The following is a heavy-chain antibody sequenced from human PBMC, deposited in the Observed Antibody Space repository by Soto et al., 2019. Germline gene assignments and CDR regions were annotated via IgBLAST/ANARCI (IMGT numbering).Heavy chain of an antibody. CDR3: AKDHLAGEMADYYYYGMDV. V-gene: IGHV3-23*01. J-gene: IGHJ6*02. CDR1: GFTFSSYA. D-gene: IGHD6-19*01. CDR2: ISGSGGST. Sequence: GGSLRLSCAASGFTFSSYAMSWVRQAPGKGLEWVSAISGSGGSTYYADSVKGRFTISRDNSKNTLYLQMNSLRAEDTAVYYCAKDHLAGEMADYYYYGMDVWGQGTTVTVSS.